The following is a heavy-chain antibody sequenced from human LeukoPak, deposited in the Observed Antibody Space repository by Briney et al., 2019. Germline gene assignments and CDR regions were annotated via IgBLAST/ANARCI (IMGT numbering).Heavy chain of an antibody. CDR2: IWYDGSNK. D-gene: IGHD3-22*01. Sequence: GRSLRLSCAASGFTFSSYGMHWVRQAPGEGLEWVAVIWYDGSNKYYADSVKGRFTISRDNSKNTLYLQMNSLRAEDTAVYYCAKPRNYYDREYYFDYWGQGTLVTDSS. CDR3: AKPRNYYDREYYFDY. J-gene: IGHJ4*02. CDR1: GFTFSSYG. V-gene: IGHV3-33*06.